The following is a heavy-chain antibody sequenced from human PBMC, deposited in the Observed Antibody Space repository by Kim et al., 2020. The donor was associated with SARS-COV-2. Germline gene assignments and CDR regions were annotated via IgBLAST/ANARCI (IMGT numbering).Heavy chain of an antibody. J-gene: IGHJ6*02. CDR3: ARGPVPRSYYYYYGMDV. V-gene: IGHV3-53*01. D-gene: IGHD2-2*01. Sequence: VKGRFTIHRDKSKNTLYLQMNSLSAEDTAVYYCARGPVPRSYYYYYGMDVWGQGTTVTISS.